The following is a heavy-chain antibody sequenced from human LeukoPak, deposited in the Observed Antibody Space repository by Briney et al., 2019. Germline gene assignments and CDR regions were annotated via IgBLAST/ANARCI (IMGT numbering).Heavy chain of an antibody. CDR2: ISGSGGST. D-gene: IGHD3-10*01. CDR3: AKGNLYGSGSSVGYFDY. CDR1: GFTVSSNY. J-gene: IGHJ4*02. Sequence: GGSLRLSCAASGFTVSSNYMSWVRQAPGKGLEWVSAISGSGGSTYYADSVKGRFTISRDNSKNTLYLQMNSLRAEDTTVYYCAKGNLYGSGSSVGYFDYWGQGTLVTVSS. V-gene: IGHV3-23*01.